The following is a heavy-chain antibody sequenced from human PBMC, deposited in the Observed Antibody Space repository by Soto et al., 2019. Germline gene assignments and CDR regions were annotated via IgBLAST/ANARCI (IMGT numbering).Heavy chain of an antibody. CDR2: IKQEGSEK. D-gene: IGHD3-16*01. Sequence: DVQLVESGGGLVQPGGSLRLSCAASAFTFSSYWMSWVRQAPGRGLEWVANIKQEGSEKSYVASVKGRFTISRDNAKNSLYLQMNSLRAEDAAVYYCARGSQGHYALHYGVDVWGQGTTVTVSS. J-gene: IGHJ6*02. CDR1: AFTFSSYW. V-gene: IGHV3-7*03. CDR3: ARGSQGHYALHYGVDV.